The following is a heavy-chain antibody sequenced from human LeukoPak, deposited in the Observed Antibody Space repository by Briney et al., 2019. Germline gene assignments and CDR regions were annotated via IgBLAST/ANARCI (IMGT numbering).Heavy chain of an antibody. Sequence: PSETLSLTCIVSGGSVSSGGDYWTWIRQHPGKGLEWIGYIYYSGRTYYHPSLKSRVTISLDTSENQFSLELKSVTAADTALYFCARATTSRALFASDIWGQGTMVTVSS. CDR1: GGSVSSGGDY. CDR2: IYYSGRT. J-gene: IGHJ3*02. V-gene: IGHV4-31*03. D-gene: IGHD5-12*01. CDR3: ARATTSRALFASDI.